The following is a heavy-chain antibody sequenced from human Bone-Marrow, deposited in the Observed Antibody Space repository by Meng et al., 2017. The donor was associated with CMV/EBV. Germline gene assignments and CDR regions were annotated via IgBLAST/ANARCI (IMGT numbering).Heavy chain of an antibody. Sequence: ASVKVSCKASDYTFTSYGISWVRQAPGQGLEWMGWISAYNVNTKYSQKVQGRVTMTTDTSTNTAYMELRSLRSDDTAVYYCAWGVLGYCSSTSCPPTPYYYGMDVWGQGTTVTVSS. J-gene: IGHJ6*02. V-gene: IGHV1-18*01. CDR1: DYTFTSYG. D-gene: IGHD2-2*01. CDR2: ISAYNVNT. CDR3: AWGVLGYCSSTSCPPTPYYYGMDV.